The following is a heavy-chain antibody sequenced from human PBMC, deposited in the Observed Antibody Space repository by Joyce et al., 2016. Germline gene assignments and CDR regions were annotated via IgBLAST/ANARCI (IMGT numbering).Heavy chain of an antibody. J-gene: IGHJ3*02. V-gene: IGHV4-61*02. CDR2: AYTSVTT. Sequence: QVQLQQSGPGLVKPSQTVSLTCTVSGGSINIGSYAWSWIRQPAGKGRDRIGRAYTSVTTEYNPSYRSRVTISLDTSKNQFSLKLTSVTAADTAVYYCARYCSSTTCSFRAFDIWGQGTMVSVSS. D-gene: IGHD2-2*01. CDR1: GGSINIGSYA. CDR3: ARYCSSTTCSFRAFDI.